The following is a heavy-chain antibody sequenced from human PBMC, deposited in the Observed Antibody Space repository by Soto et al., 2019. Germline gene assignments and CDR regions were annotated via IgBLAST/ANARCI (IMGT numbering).Heavy chain of an antibody. CDR2: ISHDGNIK. Sequence: QVQLVESGGGVVQPGRSLRLSCAASGFSFSSYAMHWVRQAPGKGLEWVAIISHDGNIKRYADFVEGRFIVFRDNSNNKLFLQMESLKTDDTAVYYCAKELAYGDFWRGLEYWGQGTLVTVAS. D-gene: IGHD3-3*01. CDR3: AKELAYGDFWRGLEY. CDR1: GFSFSSYA. J-gene: IGHJ4*02. V-gene: IGHV3-30*18.